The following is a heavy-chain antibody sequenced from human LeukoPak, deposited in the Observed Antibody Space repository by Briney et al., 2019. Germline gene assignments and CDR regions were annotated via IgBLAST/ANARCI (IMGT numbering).Heavy chain of an antibody. V-gene: IGHV1-18*01. CDR1: NYTFTNYG. J-gene: IGHJ5*02. CDR3: ARWPVGATPP. CDR2: IRAYNGKT. D-gene: IGHD1-26*01. Sequence: ASAKVSCKASNYTFTNYGISWVRQAPGQGLEWMGWIRAYNGKTNYAQKLQGRVTMTTDTSTSTAYMELRNLRSDDTAVYYCARWPVGATPPWGQGTLVTVSS.